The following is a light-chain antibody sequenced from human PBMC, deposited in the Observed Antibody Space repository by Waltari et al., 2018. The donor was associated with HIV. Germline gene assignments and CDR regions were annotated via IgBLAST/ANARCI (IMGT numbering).Light chain of an antibody. Sequence: QLVLTQSPSASASLGASVKLTCTLSSAHSNYAIAWHQQQQPEKGPRYLMKINSDGSHSKGGGIPDRFSGSSSGAERYLIISSLQSEDEADYYCQTWGTGIRVFGGGTKLTVL. J-gene: IGLJ2*01. CDR1: SAHSNYA. V-gene: IGLV4-69*01. CDR3: QTWGTGIRV. CDR2: INSDGSH.